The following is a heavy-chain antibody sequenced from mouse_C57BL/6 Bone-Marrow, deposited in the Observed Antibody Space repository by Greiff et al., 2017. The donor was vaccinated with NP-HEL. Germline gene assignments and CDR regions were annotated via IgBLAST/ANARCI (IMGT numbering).Heavy chain of an antibody. CDR1: GYTFTSYW. Sequence: VQLQQPGAELVMPGASVKLSCKASGYTFTSYWMHWVKQRPGQGLEWIGEIAPSDSYTNYNQKFKGKSTLTVDKSSSTAYMQLSSLTSEDSAVYYCAIWLRRRFAYWGQGTLVTVSA. CDR3: AIWLRRRFAY. J-gene: IGHJ3*01. V-gene: IGHV1-69*01. D-gene: IGHD2-2*01. CDR2: IAPSDSYT.